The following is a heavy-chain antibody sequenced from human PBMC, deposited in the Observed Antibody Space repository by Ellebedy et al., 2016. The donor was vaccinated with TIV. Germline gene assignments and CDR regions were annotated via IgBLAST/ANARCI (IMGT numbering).Heavy chain of an antibody. Sequence: AASVKVSCKASGYTFTRYYIHWVRQAPGQGFEYIGIINPSGGRTSSAPKFQGRVTMTRDTSTSTFYMELSSLRSEDTAVYYCARVGDGSDYWGQGTLVTVSS. D-gene: IGHD2-15*01. J-gene: IGHJ4*02. CDR3: ARVGDGSDY. V-gene: IGHV1-46*01. CDR2: INPSGGRT. CDR1: GYTFTRYY.